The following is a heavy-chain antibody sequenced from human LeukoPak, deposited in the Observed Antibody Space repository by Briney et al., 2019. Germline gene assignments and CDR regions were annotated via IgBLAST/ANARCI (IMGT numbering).Heavy chain of an antibody. CDR1: GGSISSSNW. CDR2: IYQSGST. V-gene: IGHV4-4*02. D-gene: IGHD3-10*01. J-gene: IGHJ5*02. CDR3: ASRTYYYGSGSYYNPNWFDP. Sequence: SRTLSLTCAVSGGSISSSNWWSWVRQPPGKGLEGIGEIYQSGSTNYNPSIKSRVTLSVDKPKNQFSLKLSSVTAADTAVYYCASRTYYYGSGSYYNPNWFDPWGQGTLVTVSS.